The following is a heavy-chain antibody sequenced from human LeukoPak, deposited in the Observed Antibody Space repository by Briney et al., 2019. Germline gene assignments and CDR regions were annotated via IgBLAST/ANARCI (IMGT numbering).Heavy chain of an antibody. J-gene: IGHJ6*02. CDR2: ISYDGSDK. Sequence: GRSLRLSCAASGFTFSNYAMHWVRQAPGKGLEWVAVISYDGSDKYYADSVKGRFTISRDNSKNTLYLQMNSPRPEDTAVYYCAKALRFLNYYYYGMDVWGQGTTVTVSS. CDR3: AKALRFLNYYYYGMDV. D-gene: IGHD3-3*01. CDR1: GFTFSNYA. V-gene: IGHV3-30-3*01.